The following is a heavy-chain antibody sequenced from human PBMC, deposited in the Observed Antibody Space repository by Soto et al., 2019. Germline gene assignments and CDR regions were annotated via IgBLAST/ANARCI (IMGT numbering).Heavy chain of an antibody. J-gene: IGHJ4*02. CDR2: IYYSGST. CDR1: GGSVSSGSHY. Sequence: SETLSLTCTVSGGSVSSGSHYWSWIRQPPGKGLEWMGYIYYSGSTNYNPSLKSRVTISVDTSKNQFSLKLSSATAAATAVYYCARGGPSYYDISGYTYYFCYWARGSRVASAS. D-gene: IGHD3-22*01. V-gene: IGHV4-61*01. CDR3: ARGGPSYYDISGYTYYFCY.